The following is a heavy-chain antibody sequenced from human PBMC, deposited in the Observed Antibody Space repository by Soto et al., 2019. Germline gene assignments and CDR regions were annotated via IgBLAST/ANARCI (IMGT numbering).Heavy chain of an antibody. J-gene: IGHJ5*02. CDR3: ATSNWFDP. CDR2: IYYSGST. Sequence: QLQLQESGPGLVKPSETLSLTCTVSGGSISSRGNYWGRIRQPAGRGLEWIGTIYYSGSTYYNPSLKSRVTISVDTSKNQFSLKLSSVTAVDTAVYYCATSNWFDPWGQGTLVTVSS. CDR1: GGSISSRGNY. V-gene: IGHV4-39*01.